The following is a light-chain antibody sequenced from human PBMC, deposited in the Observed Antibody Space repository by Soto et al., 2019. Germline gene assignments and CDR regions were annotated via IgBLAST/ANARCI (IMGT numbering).Light chain of an antibody. V-gene: IGKV3-20*01. CDR3: QQYDSSPPT. Sequence: EIVLTQSPGTLSLSPGEGATLSCRASQSISSSYLAWYQQKPGQAPRLLIYGASSRATGIPDRFSGSGSGTDFTLTISRLEPADFAVYFCQQYDSSPPTFGQGTKLEIK. CDR1: QSISSSY. CDR2: GAS. J-gene: IGKJ2*01.